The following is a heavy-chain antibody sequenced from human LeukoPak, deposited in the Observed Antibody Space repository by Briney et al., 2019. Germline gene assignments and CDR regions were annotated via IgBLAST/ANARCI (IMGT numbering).Heavy chain of an antibody. D-gene: IGHD5-18*01. Sequence: PGGSLRLSCAASGFTFSSYAMSWVRQAPGKGLEWVSAISGSGGSTYYADSVKGRFTISRDNSKNTLYLQMNSLRAEDTAVYYCAKDPQLDVDTAMVYPNWFDPWGQGTLVTVSP. CDR3: AKDPQLDVDTAMVYPNWFDP. CDR2: ISGSGGST. CDR1: GFTFSSYA. V-gene: IGHV3-23*01. J-gene: IGHJ5*02.